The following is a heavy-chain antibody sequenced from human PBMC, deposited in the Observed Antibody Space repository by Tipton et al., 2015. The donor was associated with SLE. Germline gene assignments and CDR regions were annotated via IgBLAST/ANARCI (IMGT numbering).Heavy chain of an antibody. D-gene: IGHD5-12*01. Sequence: TLSLTCTVSGGSLSIHYWSWFRQPPGKGLEWIGYIFYSGSTNYNTSLKSRVTISVDTSKNQFSLKLSSVTAADTAVYYCARGWIVATIYDAFDIWGQGTMVTVSS. V-gene: IGHV4-59*11. CDR1: GGSLSIHY. CDR3: ARGWIVATIYDAFDI. J-gene: IGHJ3*02. CDR2: IFYSGST.